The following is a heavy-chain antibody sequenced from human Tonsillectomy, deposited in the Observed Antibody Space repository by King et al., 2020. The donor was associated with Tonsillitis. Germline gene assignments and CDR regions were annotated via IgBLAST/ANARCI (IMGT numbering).Heavy chain of an antibody. D-gene: IGHD3/OR15-3a*01. J-gene: IGHJ6*02. V-gene: IGHV4-59*01. CDR2: IYYSGST. Sequence: QLQESGPGLVKPSETLSLTCTVSGGSISSYYWSWIRQPPGKGLEWSGYIYYSGSTNYNPSLKSRVTISVDTSKNQFSLKLSSVTAADTAVYYCARGSVGHTYYYGMDVWGQGTTVTVS. CDR1: GGSISSYY. CDR3: ARGSVGHTYYYGMDV.